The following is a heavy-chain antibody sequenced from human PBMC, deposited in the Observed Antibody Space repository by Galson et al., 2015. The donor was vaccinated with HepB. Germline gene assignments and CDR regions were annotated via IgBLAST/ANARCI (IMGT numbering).Heavy chain of an antibody. CDR1: GFTFSDYY. D-gene: IGHD3-10*01. J-gene: IGHJ4*02. CDR2: ISSGSSYT. Sequence: SLRLSCAASGFTFSDYYMSWLRQAPGKGLEWVSSISSGSSYTNYADSVKGRFTISRDNAKNSLYLQMNSLTAEDTAIYYCARGGSPDTNWGQGTLVTVSS. V-gene: IGHV3-11*06. CDR3: ARGGSPDTN.